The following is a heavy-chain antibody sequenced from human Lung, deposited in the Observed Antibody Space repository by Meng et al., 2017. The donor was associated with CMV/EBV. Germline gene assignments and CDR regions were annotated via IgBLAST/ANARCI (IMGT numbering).Heavy chain of an antibody. Sequence: QVQLVQSGSELKKAGASVKVSCKASGYTFTSYAINWVRQAPGQGLEWMGWINAYNGDTNYAQTLQGRVTMTTDTSTSTAYMELRSLRSDDTAVYYCARVEVGITSGDYWGQGTLVTVSS. J-gene: IGHJ4*02. D-gene: IGHD1-26*01. CDR1: GYTFTSYA. CDR2: INAYNGDT. CDR3: ARVEVGITSGDY. V-gene: IGHV1-18*01.